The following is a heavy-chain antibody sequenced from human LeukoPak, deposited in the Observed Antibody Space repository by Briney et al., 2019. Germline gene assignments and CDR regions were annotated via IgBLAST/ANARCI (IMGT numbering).Heavy chain of an antibody. V-gene: IGHV3-48*04. CDR1: GFTFSSYR. J-gene: IGHJ5*02. D-gene: IGHD1-1*01. CDR2: ISSSSSTI. Sequence: GGSLTLSCAASGFTFSSYRMNWVRQAPGKGLEWVSYISSSSSTIYYADSVKGRFTISRDNAKNSLYLQMNSLRAEDTAVYYCARVGTSLGFDPWGQGTLVTVSS. CDR3: ARVGTSLGFDP.